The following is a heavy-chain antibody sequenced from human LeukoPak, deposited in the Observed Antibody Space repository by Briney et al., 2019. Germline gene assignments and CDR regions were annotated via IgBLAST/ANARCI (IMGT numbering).Heavy chain of an antibody. CDR1: GFTFSNYA. D-gene: IGHD3-22*01. Sequence: GGSLRLSCAASGFTFSNYALHWVRQAPGKGLEWVAVISYDGSNKFYADSVKGRFTISRDNSKNTVFLQMNSLRFEDTALYFCARRWDSSGPIDYWGQGTLVSVSS. CDR2: ISYDGSNK. CDR3: ARRWDSSGPIDY. J-gene: IGHJ4*01. V-gene: IGHV3-30*04.